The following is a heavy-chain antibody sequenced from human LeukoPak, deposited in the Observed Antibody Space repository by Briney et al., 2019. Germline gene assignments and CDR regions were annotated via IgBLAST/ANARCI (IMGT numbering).Heavy chain of an antibody. Sequence: SETLSLTRTVSGGSISSSSYYWGWIRQPPGKGLEWIGSIYYSGSTYYNPSLKSRVTISVDTSKNQFSLKLSSVTAADTAVYYCARTTEAHSWRTRYYDYYMDVWGKGTTVTVS. D-gene: IGHD6-13*01. CDR3: ARTTEAHSWRTRYYDYYMDV. CDR2: IYYSGST. CDR1: GGSISSSSYY. J-gene: IGHJ6*03. V-gene: IGHV4-39*07.